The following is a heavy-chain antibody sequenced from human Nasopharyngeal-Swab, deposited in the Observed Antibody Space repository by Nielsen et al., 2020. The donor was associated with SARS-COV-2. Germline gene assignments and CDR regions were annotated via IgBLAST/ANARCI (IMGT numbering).Heavy chain of an antibody. Sequence: GESLKISCAASGFTFSNAWMSWVRQAPGKGLEWVGRIKSKTDGGTTDYAAPVKGRFTISRDDSKNTLYLQMNSLKTEDTAVYYCARDDLPSIAAAGVDAFDIWGQGTMVTVSS. CDR3: ARDDLPSIAAAGVDAFDI. D-gene: IGHD6-13*01. V-gene: IGHV3-15*01. CDR2: IKSKTDGGTT. J-gene: IGHJ3*02. CDR1: GFTFSNAW.